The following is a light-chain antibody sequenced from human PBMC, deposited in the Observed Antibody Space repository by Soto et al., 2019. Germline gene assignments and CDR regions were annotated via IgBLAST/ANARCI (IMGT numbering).Light chain of an antibody. Sequence: QSALTQPASVSGSPGQSITISCTGTSSDVGGYNYVSWYQQHPGKAPKLMNYDVSNRPSGVSNRFSGSKSGNTASLTISGLQAEDEADYYCSSYTSSSTLGVFGGGTQLTVL. J-gene: IGLJ2*01. CDR2: DVS. CDR1: SSDVGGYNY. V-gene: IGLV2-14*01. CDR3: SSYTSSSTLGV.